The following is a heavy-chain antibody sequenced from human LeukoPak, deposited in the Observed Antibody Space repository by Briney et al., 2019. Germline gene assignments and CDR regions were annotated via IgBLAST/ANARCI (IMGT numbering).Heavy chain of an antibody. V-gene: IGHV3-7*03. CDR3: ARASRPTSSSSHYYGMDV. CDR1: GFTFSNYW. Sequence: PGGSLRLSCAASGFTFSNYWMSWVRQAPGKGLEWVANIKGDGSSKYYMDSVKGRFTISRDNAKSSLYLQMNTLRAEDTAVYYCARASRPTSSSSHYYGMDVWGQGTTVTVSS. D-gene: IGHD6-6*01. CDR2: IKGDGSSK. J-gene: IGHJ6*02.